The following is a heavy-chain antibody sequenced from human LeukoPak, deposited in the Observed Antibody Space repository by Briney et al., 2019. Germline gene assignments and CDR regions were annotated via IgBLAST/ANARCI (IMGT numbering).Heavy chain of an antibody. CDR1: GFTFSRYW. CDR3: ASYLTSIPSGMDV. D-gene: IGHD2/OR15-2a*01. V-gene: IGHV3-74*01. CDR2: ISTDGSST. Sequence: TGGSLRLSCAASGFTFSRYWMHWLRQAPGKGLVWVSRISTDGSSTSYADSVKGRFTIYRDNGKNTLYLQMNSLRAEDTAVYYCASYLTSIPSGMDVWGQGTTVTVSS. J-gene: IGHJ6*02.